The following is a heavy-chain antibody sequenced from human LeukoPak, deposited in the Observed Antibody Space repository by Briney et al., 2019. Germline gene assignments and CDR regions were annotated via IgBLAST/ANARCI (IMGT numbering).Heavy chain of an antibody. CDR3: AKDRTNTAMVYYYFDY. D-gene: IGHD5-18*01. J-gene: IGHJ4*02. CDR2: IWYDGSNK. Sequence: GGSLRLSCAASGFTFSSYGMHWVRQAPGKGLEWVAVIWYDGSNKYYADSVKGRFTISRDNSKNTLYLQMNSLRAEDTAVYYCAKDRTNTAMVYYYFDYWGQGTLVTVSS. CDR1: GFTFSSYG. V-gene: IGHV3-33*06.